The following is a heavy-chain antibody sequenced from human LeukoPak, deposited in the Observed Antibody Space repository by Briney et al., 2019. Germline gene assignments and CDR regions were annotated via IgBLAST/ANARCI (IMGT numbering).Heavy chain of an antibody. D-gene: IGHD2-2*02. CDR2: IYTSGST. CDR3: ARDFSVVVPAAIDNWFDP. J-gene: IGHJ5*02. V-gene: IGHV4-4*07. CDR1: GGSISSYY. Sequence: PSETLSLTCTVSGGSISSYYWSWIRQPAGKGLEWIGLIYTSGSTNYNPSLKSRVTMSVDTSKNQFSLKLSSVTAADTAVYYCARDFSVVVPAAIDNWFDPWGQGTLVTVSS.